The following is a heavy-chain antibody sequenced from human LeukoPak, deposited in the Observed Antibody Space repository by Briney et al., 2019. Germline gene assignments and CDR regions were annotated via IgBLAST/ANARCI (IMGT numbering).Heavy chain of an antibody. Sequence: PSETLSLTCAVYGGSFSGYYWSWIRQPPGKGLEWIGEINHSGSTNYNPSLKSRVTISVDTSKNQFSLKLSSVTAADTAVYYCARVEYYYGSGKDDWFDPWGQGTLVTVSS. CDR3: ARVEYYYGSGKDDWFDP. J-gene: IGHJ5*02. V-gene: IGHV4-34*01. CDR1: GGSFSGYY. CDR2: INHSGST. D-gene: IGHD3-10*01.